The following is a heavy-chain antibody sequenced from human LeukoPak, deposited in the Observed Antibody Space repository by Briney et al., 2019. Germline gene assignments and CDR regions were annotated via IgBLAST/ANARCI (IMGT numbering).Heavy chain of an antibody. D-gene: IGHD1-26*01. CDR3: ARVEWELLRSDY. CDR1: GFTLSSYW. Sequence: PGGSLRLSCAASGFTLSSYWMSWVRQAPGKGLEWVANIKQDGSEKYYVDSVKGRFTISRDNAKNSLYLQMNSLRAEDTAVYYCARVEWELLRSDYWGQGTLVTVSS. V-gene: IGHV3-7*01. CDR2: IKQDGSEK. J-gene: IGHJ4*02.